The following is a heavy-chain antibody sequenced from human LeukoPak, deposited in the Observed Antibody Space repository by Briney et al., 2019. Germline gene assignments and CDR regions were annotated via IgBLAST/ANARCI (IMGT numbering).Heavy chain of an antibody. V-gene: IGHV3-23*01. CDR1: GGSISSGGYS. D-gene: IGHD3-22*01. J-gene: IGHJ4*02. CDR3: AKGSYYDSSGSFYFDY. CDR2: ISGSGDNT. Sequence: ETLSLTCAVSGGSISSGGYSWSWVRQAPGKGLEWVSGISGSGDNTYYADSVKGRFTISRDNSKNTLYVQVNSLGTEGTAAYYCAKGSYYDSSGSFYFDYWGQGTLVTVSS.